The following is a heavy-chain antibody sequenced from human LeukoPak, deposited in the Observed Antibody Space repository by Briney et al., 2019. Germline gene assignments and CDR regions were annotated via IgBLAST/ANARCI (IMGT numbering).Heavy chain of an antibody. J-gene: IGHJ4*02. V-gene: IGHV4-31*03. CDR3: ARDRSSGWYVYDY. Sequence: SETLSLTCTVSGGSISSGGYFWSWVRQHPGKGLEWIGYISHSGSTYYNPSLKSRVTISLDTSKDRFSLRLSSVTAADTAVYYCARDRSSGWYVYDYWGQGTLATVSS. D-gene: IGHD6-19*01. CDR1: GGSISSGGYF. CDR2: ISHSGST.